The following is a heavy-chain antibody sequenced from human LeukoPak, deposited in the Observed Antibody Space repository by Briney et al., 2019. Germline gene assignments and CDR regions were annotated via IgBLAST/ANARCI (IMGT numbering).Heavy chain of an antibody. D-gene: IGHD2-2*02. J-gene: IGHJ4*02. CDR1: GFTFSSYA. CDR3: YCSSTSCYRRGFDY. V-gene: IGHV3-23*01. Sequence: GGSLRLSCAASGFTFSSYAMSWVRQAPGKGLEWVSAISGSGGSTYYADSVKGRFTISRDNSKNTLYLQMNSLRAEDTAVYYAYCSSTSCYRRGFDYWGQGTLVTVSS. CDR2: ISGSGGST.